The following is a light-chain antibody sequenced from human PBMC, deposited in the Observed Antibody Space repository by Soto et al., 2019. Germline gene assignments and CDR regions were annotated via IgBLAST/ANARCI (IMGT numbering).Light chain of an antibody. CDR3: QQYHGSSYT. J-gene: IGKJ2*01. CDR1: QSISSSY. Sequence: EIVLTQSPGTLSLSPGERATLSCRASQSISSSYLDWYQQKPGQAPRRLIYATSSRATGIPDRFSGSGSGTDFTLTISRLEPEDFAVFYCQQYHGSSYTFGQGTKLEIK. V-gene: IGKV3-20*01. CDR2: ATS.